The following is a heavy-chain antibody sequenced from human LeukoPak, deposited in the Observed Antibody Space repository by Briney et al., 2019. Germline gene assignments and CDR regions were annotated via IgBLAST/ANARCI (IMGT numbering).Heavy chain of an antibody. CDR2: ISSSGSTI. D-gene: IGHD1-26*01. CDR3: ARESWANVDY. Sequence: GGSLRLSCAASGFTFSDYYMSWIRQAPGKGLEWVSYISSSGSTIYYADSVKGRFTISRDNAGNSLYLQMTSLRVEDTAVYYCARESWANVDYWGQGTLVTVPS. V-gene: IGHV3-11*01. J-gene: IGHJ4*02. CDR1: GFTFSDYY.